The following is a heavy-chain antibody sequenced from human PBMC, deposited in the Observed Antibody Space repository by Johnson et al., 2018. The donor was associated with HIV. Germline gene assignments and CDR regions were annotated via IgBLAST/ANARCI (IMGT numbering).Heavy chain of an antibody. V-gene: IGHV3-13*01. CDR2: ITTAGDT. J-gene: IGHJ3*01. CDR1: GFTFSSYD. Sequence: VQLVESGGGLVQPGGSLRLSCVASGFTFSSYDMHWVRQATGKGLEWVSAITTAGDTYYTGSVKGRFTISRDNSKNTLYLQMNSLRAEDTAVYYCARGGFTMIVVAYWGQGTMVTVSS. D-gene: IGHD3-22*01. CDR3: ARGGFTMIVVAY.